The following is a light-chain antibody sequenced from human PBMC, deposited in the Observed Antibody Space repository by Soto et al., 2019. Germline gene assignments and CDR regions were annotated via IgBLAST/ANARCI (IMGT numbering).Light chain of an antibody. CDR2: QDT. V-gene: IGLV3-1*01. CDR1: KLGDKY. CDR3: QAWDSSTGVV. Sequence: SYELTQPPSVSVSPGQTASITCSGDKLGDKYACWYQQKPGQSPVLVIYQDTKRPSGIPERFSGSNSGNTATLTISWTQTMDEADYYCQAWDSSTGVVFGRGTKVTVL. J-gene: IGLJ2*01.